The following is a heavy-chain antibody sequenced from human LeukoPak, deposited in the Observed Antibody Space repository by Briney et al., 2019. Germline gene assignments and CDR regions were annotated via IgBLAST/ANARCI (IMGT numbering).Heavy chain of an antibody. Sequence: SVKVSCKASGGTFSSYAISWVRQAPGQGLEWMGGIIPIFGTANYAQKFQGRVTITADESTSTAYMELSGLRSEDTAVYYCARHNTAMVYSLSYWGQGTLVTVSS. CDR1: GGTFSSYA. V-gene: IGHV1-69*13. J-gene: IGHJ4*02. CDR2: IIPIFGTA. D-gene: IGHD5-18*01. CDR3: ARHNTAMVYSLSY.